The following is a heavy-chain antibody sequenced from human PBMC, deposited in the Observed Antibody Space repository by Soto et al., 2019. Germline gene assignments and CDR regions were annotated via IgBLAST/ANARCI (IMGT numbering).Heavy chain of an antibody. J-gene: IGHJ4*02. CDR3: VHRNVATTPYYFNY. CDR1: GFSLSTKRMG. CDR2: IYWDDDK. D-gene: IGHD5-12*01. Sequence: SRRETWSFSGFSLSTKRMGVGWIRQPPGKALEWLALIYWDDDKRYSPSLKNRLTITKDTSKNQVVLTMTNMDPVDTATYYCVHRNVATTPYYFNYWGQGAQVTVS. V-gene: IGHV2-5*02.